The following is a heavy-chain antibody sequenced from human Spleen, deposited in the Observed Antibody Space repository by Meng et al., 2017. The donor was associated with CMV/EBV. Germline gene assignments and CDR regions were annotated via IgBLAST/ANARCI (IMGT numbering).Heavy chain of an antibody. D-gene: IGHD1-26*01. Sequence: GGSLRLSCAASGFTFSNHWMHWVRQAPGKGLEWVSFISSGSATIYYADSVKGRFTISRDDAKKSLYLQMNSLRAEDTAVYYCARDGLSSGAFDIWGQGTMVTVSS. J-gene: IGHJ3*02. CDR2: ISSGSATI. V-gene: IGHV3-48*04. CDR1: GFTFSNHW. CDR3: ARDGLSSGAFDI.